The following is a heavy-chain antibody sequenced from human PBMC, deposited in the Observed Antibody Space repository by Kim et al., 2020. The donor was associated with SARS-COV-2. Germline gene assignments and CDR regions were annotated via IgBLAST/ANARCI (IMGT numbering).Heavy chain of an antibody. D-gene: IGHD4-17*01. V-gene: IGHV3-23*01. J-gene: IGHJ6*02. CDR2: ISGSGAST. CDR1: GFNFNNYA. CDR3: ATYGDFARNYDYYDVDV. Sequence: GGSLRLSCVTSGFNFNNYAMSWVRQAPGKGLEWVSTISGSGASTFYAHSVKGRYTISRDNSKNTVYLQMNSLRAEDTAVYFCATYGDFARNYDYYDVDVWGPGTTVSVPS.